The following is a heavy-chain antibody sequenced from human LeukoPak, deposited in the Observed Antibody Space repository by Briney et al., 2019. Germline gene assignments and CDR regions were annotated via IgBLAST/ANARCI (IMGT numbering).Heavy chain of an antibody. J-gene: IGHJ3*02. CDR3: AREPPGYSGYDLPDAFDI. D-gene: IGHD5-12*01. CDR2: IYYSGST. Sequence: SETLSLTCTVSGGSISSYYWSWIRQPPGKGLEWIGYIYYSGSTNYNPSLKSRVTISVDTSKNQFSLKLSSVTAADTAVYYCAREPPGYSGYDLPDAFDIWGQGTMVTVSS. V-gene: IGHV4-59*01. CDR1: GGSISSYY.